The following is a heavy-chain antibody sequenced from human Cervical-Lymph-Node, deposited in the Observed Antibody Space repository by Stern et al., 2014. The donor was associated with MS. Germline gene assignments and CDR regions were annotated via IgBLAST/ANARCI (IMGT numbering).Heavy chain of an antibody. D-gene: IGHD3-22*01. Sequence: VQLVQSGGGVVQPGRSLRLSCAASGFTFSSYGMHWVRQAPGKGLEWVAVTWFDGSNKYYADPVKGRFTISRDNSKNTLYLQMNSLRAEDTAVYYCARDYYDENPFDYWGQGTLVTVSS. J-gene: IGHJ4*02. V-gene: IGHV3-33*01. CDR1: GFTFSSYG. CDR2: TWFDGSNK. CDR3: ARDYYDENPFDY.